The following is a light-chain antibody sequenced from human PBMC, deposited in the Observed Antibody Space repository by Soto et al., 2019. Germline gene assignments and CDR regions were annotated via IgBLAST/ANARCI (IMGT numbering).Light chain of an antibody. CDR1: SSNIGSNY. Sequence: QSALTQPPSASGTPGQRVTISCSGSSSNIGSNYVYWYQQVPGTAPRLLMYRASQRPSGVPDRFSGSKSGTSASLAISGLRSEDEADYCCAAWDDTLKGLVFGGGTKVTVL. CDR2: RAS. CDR3: AAWDDTLKGLV. J-gene: IGLJ2*01. V-gene: IGLV1-47*01.